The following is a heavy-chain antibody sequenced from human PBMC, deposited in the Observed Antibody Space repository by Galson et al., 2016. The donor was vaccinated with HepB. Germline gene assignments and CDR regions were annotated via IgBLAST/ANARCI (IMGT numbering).Heavy chain of an antibody. V-gene: IGHV1-3*01. D-gene: IGHD3-9*01. CDR2: INAGTGDT. Sequence: SVKVSCKASGYTSTTYAMHWVRQAPGQRLECMGWINAGTGDTKYSQKFQGRVTMTEDTTTDTAYLELRRLRSDDTAVYYCSKVGYDTLTGYYMGDAFDFWGQGTMVIVSS. CDR3: SKVGYDTLTGYYMGDAFDF. CDR1: GYTSTTYA. J-gene: IGHJ3*01.